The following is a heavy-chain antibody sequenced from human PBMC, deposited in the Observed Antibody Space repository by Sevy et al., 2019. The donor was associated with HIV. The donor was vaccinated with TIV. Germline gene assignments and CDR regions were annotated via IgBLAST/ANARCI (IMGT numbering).Heavy chain of an antibody. J-gene: IGHJ4*02. CDR2: LSFGCGQI. D-gene: IGHD2-15*01. Sequence: GGSLRLSCAASGFPFSKYSMSWIRQTPGKGLAWVATLSFGCGQIKYADSVKGRFTISRDDSRNTFYLQMNSLRSDDTAIYYCARDGWTRPHDYWGQGTVVTVSS. CDR3: ARDGWTRPHDY. CDR1: GFPFSKYS. V-gene: IGHV3-21*04.